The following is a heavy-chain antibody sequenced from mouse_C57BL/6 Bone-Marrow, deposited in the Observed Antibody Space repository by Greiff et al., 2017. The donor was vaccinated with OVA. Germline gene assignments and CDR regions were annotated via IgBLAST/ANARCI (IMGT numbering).Heavy chain of an antibody. D-gene: IGHD1-1*01. V-gene: IGHV5-17*01. Sequence: EVKLQESGGGLVKPGGSLKLSCAASGFTFSDYGMHWVRQAPEKGLEWVAYISSGSSTIYYADTVKGRFTISRDNAKNTLFLQMTSLRSEDTAMYYCARRNFITTVPFDYWGQGTTLTVSS. J-gene: IGHJ2*01. CDR1: GFTFSDYG. CDR3: ARRNFITTVPFDY. CDR2: ISSGSSTI.